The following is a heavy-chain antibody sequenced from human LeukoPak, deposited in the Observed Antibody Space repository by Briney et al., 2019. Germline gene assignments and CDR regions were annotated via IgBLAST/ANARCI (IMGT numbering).Heavy chain of an antibody. V-gene: IGHV1-18*01. J-gene: IGHJ5*02. D-gene: IGHD2-15*01. CDR1: GYTFTSDG. CDR2: ISAYNGNT. Sequence: ASVKVSCKASGYTFTSDGISWVRQAPGQGLEWMGWISAYNGNTNYAQKLQGRVTMTTDTSTSTAYMELRSLRSDDTAVYYCARDLQDIVVVVAATNWFDPWGQGTLVTVSS. CDR3: ARDLQDIVVVVAATNWFDP.